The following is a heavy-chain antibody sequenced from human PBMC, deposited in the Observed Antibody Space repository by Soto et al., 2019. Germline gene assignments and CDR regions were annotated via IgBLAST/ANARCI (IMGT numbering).Heavy chain of an antibody. CDR1: GFTFDDYA. D-gene: IGHD4-17*01. J-gene: IGHJ4*02. CDR3: AKDMGDYGGNSGEFDY. V-gene: IGHV3-9*01. Sequence: EVQLVESGGGLVQPGRSLRLSCAASGFTFDDYAMHWVRQAPGKGLGWVSGISWNSGSIGYADSVKGRFTISRDNAKNSLYLQMNSLRAEDTALYYCAKDMGDYGGNSGEFDYWGQGTLVTVSS. CDR2: ISWNSGSI.